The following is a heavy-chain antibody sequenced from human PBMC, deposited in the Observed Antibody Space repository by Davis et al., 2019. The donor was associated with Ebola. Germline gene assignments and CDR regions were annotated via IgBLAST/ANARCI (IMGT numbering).Heavy chain of an antibody. CDR1: GYTFTNYA. J-gene: IGHJ6*03. CDR3: GRGASGSRDYYYYYYMDV. V-gene: IGHV1-18*04. Sequence: ASVKVSCKASGYTFTNYAISWVRQAPGQGLEWMGWISAYNGNTNYAQKVQDRVTMTTDTSTSTAYMELRSLRSDDTAVYYCGRGASGSRDYYYYYYMDVWGKGTTVTVSS. D-gene: IGHD1-26*01. CDR2: ISAYNGNT.